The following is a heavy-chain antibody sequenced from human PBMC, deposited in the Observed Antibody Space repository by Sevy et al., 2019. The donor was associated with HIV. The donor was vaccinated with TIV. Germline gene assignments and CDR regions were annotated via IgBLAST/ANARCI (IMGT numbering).Heavy chain of an antibody. CDR3: TREDIVLGEDNYYGMDV. J-gene: IGHJ6*02. CDR1: GFSVSRNY. Sequence: GGSLRLSCVVSGFSVSRNYMSWVRQAPGKGLEWVSNIYSDGRTYYADSVRGRFTISRDTSKNTVYLEMKSLRAEDTAVYYCTREDIVLGEDNYYGMDVWGHGTTVTVSS. D-gene: IGHD2-15*01. CDR2: IYSDGRT. V-gene: IGHV3-53*01.